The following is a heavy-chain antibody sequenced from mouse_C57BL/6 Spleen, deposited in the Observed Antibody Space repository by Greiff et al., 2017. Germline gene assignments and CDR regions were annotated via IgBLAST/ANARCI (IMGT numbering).Heavy chain of an antibody. J-gene: IGHJ4*01. CDR3: ARSFYDYYAMDY. CDR1: GFTFTDYY. D-gene: IGHD2-10*01. V-gene: IGHV7-3*01. CDR2: IRNKANGYTT. Sequence: DVMLVESGGGLVQPGGSLSLSCAASGFTFTDYYMSWVRQPPGKALEWLGFIRNKANGYTTEYSASVKGRFTISRDNSQSILYLQMNALRAEDSATYYCARSFYDYYAMDYWGQGTSVTVSS.